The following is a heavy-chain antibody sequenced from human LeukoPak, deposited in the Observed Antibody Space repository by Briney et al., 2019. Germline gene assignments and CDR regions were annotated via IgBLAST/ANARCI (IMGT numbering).Heavy chain of an antibody. Sequence: GGSLRLSCAASGFIVSSNYMSWVRQAPGKGLEWVSVIYSGGSTYSADSVKSRFTISRDNSKNTLYLQMNSLRAEDTAVYYCARDMGQYGSGPPYYGVDVWGQGTTVTVSS. V-gene: IGHV3-53*05. J-gene: IGHJ6*02. CDR3: ARDMGQYGSGPPYYGVDV. CDR2: IYSGGST. D-gene: IGHD3-10*01. CDR1: GFIVSSNY.